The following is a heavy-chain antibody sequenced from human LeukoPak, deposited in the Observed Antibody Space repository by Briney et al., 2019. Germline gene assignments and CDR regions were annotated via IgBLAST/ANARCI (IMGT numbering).Heavy chain of an antibody. CDR2: IKADGSVT. CDR1: GFTFNDRW. V-gene: IGHV3-74*01. Sequence: GSLRLSCAVSGFTFNDRWMHWVRQAPGKGLVWVSRIKADGSVTNYADSVEGRFTISRDSAKSTLYLQMNSLRVEDTAIYYCARGTSMDVWGQGTTVTVSS. CDR3: ARGTSMDV. J-gene: IGHJ6*02.